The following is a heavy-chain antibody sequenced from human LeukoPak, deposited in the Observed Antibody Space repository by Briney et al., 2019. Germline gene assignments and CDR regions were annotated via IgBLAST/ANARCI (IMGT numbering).Heavy chain of an antibody. CDR3: AGDRATSYFDY. J-gene: IGHJ4*02. D-gene: IGHD1-26*01. CDR2: IWYDGSNK. CDR1: GFTFRSHG. Sequence: GGPLRLSCAASGFTFRSHGMHWVRQAPGKGLEWVAFIWYDGSNKYHTDSVKGRFTISRDNSKNTLYLQMNSLRAEDTAVYYCAGDRATSYFDYWGQGALVTISS. V-gene: IGHV3-33*01.